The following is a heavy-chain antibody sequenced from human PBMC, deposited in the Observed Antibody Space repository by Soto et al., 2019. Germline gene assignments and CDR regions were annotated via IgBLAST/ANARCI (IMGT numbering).Heavy chain of an antibody. V-gene: IGHV3-15*07. CDR3: TTDPPPPFYDYVWGSYRYTLDYFDY. D-gene: IGHD3-16*02. CDR1: GFTFSNAW. Sequence: GGSLRLSCAASGFTFSNAWMNWVRQAPGKGLEWVGRIKSKTDGGTTDYAAPVKGRFTISRDDSKNTLYLQMNSLKTEDTAVYYCTTDPPPPFYDYVWGSYRYTLDYFDYWGQGTLVTVSS. CDR2: IKSKTDGGTT. J-gene: IGHJ4*02.